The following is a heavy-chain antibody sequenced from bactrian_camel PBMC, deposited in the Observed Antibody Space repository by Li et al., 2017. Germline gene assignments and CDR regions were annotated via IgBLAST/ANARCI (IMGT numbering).Heavy chain of an antibody. Sequence: HVQLVESGGGLVQAGGSLRLSCTASGLTFDNYAMGWFRQAPGKEREGVASIDKYGGTSYLESVFGRFSVSRDNTNNTMYLQMNSLKPEDTAMYYCANLDGHYWSQGTQVTVS. V-gene: IGHV3S63*01. CDR1: GLTFDNYA. CDR2: IDKYGGT. J-gene: IGHJ4*01. CDR3: ANLDGHY.